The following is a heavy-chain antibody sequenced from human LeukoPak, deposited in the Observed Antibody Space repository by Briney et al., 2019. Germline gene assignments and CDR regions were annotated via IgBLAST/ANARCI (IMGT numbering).Heavy chain of an antibody. CDR1: GFTFSSYS. J-gene: IGHJ6*03. D-gene: IGHD2-15*01. V-gene: IGHV3-21*01. Sequence: GGSLRLSCAASGFTFSSYSMNWVRQAPGKGLEWVSSISSSSSYIYYADSVKGRFTISRDNAKDSLYLQMNSLRAEDTAVYYCERAGRKSRGVDIVRKKETGYYYYLDVWDKGTTVTV. CDR3: ERAGRKSRGVDIVRKKETGYYYYLDV. CDR2: ISSSSSYI.